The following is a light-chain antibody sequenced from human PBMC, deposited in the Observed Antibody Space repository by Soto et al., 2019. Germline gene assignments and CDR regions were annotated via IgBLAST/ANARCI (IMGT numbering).Light chain of an antibody. CDR2: AAS. CDR3: QQYRRT. J-gene: IGKJ5*01. CDR1: QSISTNY. V-gene: IGKV3-20*01. Sequence: EVVLTQSPGTLSLSPGERATLSCRASQSISTNYLAWYQQKPGQAPKLLIYAASSRLTGIPDRFSGSGSGTDFTLTISRLEPEDFALYYCQQYRRTFGQGTRLEIK.